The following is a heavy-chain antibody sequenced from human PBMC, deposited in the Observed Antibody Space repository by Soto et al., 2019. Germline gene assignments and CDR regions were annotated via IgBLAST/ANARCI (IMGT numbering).Heavy chain of an antibody. D-gene: IGHD4-17*01. Sequence: EVQLVESGGGLVQPGESLRLSCAASGFTFSRYWMHWVRQGPGKGLVWVARITNDGRSTGYADSVKGPFTISRDNAKNTLYLQINSLRAEDTAVYYCARDGDGDYPVDYWGQGTLVTVSS. V-gene: IGHV3-74*01. J-gene: IGHJ4*02. CDR2: ITNDGRST. CDR3: ARDGDGDYPVDY. CDR1: GFTFSRYW.